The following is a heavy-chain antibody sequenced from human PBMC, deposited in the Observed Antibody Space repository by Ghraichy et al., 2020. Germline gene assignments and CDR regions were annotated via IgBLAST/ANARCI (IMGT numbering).Heavy chain of an antibody. D-gene: IGHD2-15*01. J-gene: IGHJ4*02. CDR3: ARDLGYCSGGSCYPFDY. V-gene: IGHV1-2*02. Sequence: ASVKVSCKASGYTFTGYYMHWVRQAPGQGLEWMGWINPNSGGTNYAQKFQGRVTMTRDTSISTAYMELSRLRSDDTAVYYCARDLGYCSGGSCYPFDYWGQGTLVTVSS. CDR2: INPNSGGT. CDR1: GYTFTGYY.